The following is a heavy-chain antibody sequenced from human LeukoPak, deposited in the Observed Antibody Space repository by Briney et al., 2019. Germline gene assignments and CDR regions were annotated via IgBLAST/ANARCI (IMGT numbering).Heavy chain of an antibody. Sequence: ASVTVSCKASGYTFTSYGISWVRQAPGQGLEWMGWISAYNGNTNYAQKLQGRVTMTTDTSTSTAYMELRSLRSDDTAVYYCARGPPPPYYGDFYLLTHYYYGMDVWGQGTTVTVSS. CDR3: ARGPPPPYYGDFYLLTHYYYGMDV. CDR1: GYTFTSYG. CDR2: ISAYNGNT. D-gene: IGHD4-17*01. V-gene: IGHV1-18*01. J-gene: IGHJ6*02.